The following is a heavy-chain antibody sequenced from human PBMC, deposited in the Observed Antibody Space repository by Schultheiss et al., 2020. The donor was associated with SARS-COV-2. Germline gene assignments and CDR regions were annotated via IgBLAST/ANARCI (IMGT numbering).Heavy chain of an antibody. CDR2: MNPNSGNT. J-gene: IGHJ6*02. CDR1: GYTFTSYD. V-gene: IGHV1-8*01. Sequence: ASVKVSCKASGYTFTSYDINWVRQATGQGLEWMGWMNPNSGNTGYAQKFQGRVTMTTDTSTSTAYMELRSLRSDDTAVYYCARGYLAATIFHYYYGMDVWGQGTTVTVSS. CDR3: ARGYLAATIFHYYYGMDV. D-gene: IGHD5-12*01.